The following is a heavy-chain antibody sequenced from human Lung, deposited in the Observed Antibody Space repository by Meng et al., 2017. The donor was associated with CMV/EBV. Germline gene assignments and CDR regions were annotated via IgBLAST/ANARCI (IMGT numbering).Heavy chain of an antibody. J-gene: IGHJ4*02. Sequence: ASXXVSCKASGYTFTGHVMHRVRQARGQGLEWMGWIQPKTGVTNYARNFQGRVTMTRDTSISTVYMELGGLRSDDTAMYYCARDDNWGPDYWGQGTLVT. CDR2: IQPKTGVT. CDR1: GYTFTGHV. D-gene: IGHD7-27*01. V-gene: IGHV1-2*02. CDR3: ARDDNWGPDY.